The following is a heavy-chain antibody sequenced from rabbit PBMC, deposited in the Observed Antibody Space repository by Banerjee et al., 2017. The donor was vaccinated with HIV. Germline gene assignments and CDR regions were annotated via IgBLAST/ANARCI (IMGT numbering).Heavy chain of an antibody. D-gene: IGHD4-1*01. Sequence: QSLEESGGDLVKPGASLTLTCTASGSDISSFSMGWVRQAPGKGLEWIGYIDPVFGNTYYASWVNGRFTISSHNAQNTLYLQLNSLTAADTATYFCVRDGSGWGADLDLWGPGTLVTVS. CDR1: GSDISSFS. CDR3: VRDGSGWGADLDL. V-gene: IGHV1S7*01. J-gene: IGHJ6*01. CDR2: IDPVFGNT.